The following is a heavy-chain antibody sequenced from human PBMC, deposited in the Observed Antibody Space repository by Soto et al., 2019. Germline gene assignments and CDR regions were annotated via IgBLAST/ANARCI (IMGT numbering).Heavy chain of an antibody. CDR1: GFTFSSYA. CDR2: ISYDGSNK. J-gene: IGHJ6*02. V-gene: IGHV3-30-3*01. Sequence: QVQLVESGGGVVQPGRSLRLSCAASGFTFSSYAMHWVRQAPGKGLERVAVISYDGSNKYYADSVKGRFTISRDNSKNTLYLQMNSLRAEDTAVYYCARLEGVPNISLAPYGMDVWGQGTTVTVSS. CDR3: ARLEGVPNISLAPYGMDV.